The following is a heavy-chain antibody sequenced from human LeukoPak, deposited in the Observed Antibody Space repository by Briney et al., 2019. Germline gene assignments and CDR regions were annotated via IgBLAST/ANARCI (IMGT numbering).Heavy chain of an antibody. CDR1: GGSFSGYY. V-gene: IGHV4-34*01. D-gene: IGHD6-6*01. J-gene: IGHJ5*02. CDR2: INHSGST. Sequence: SETLSLTCAVYGGSFSGYYWSWIRQPPGKGLEWIGEINHSGSTNYNPSLKSRVTISVDTSTNQFYRKLSTVTAADPAVYYWARRSIAARPRWFDPWGQGTLVTVSS. CDR3: ARRSIAARPRWFDP.